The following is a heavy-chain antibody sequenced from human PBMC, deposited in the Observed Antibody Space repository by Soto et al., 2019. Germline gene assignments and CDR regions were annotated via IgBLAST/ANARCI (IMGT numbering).Heavy chain of an antibody. CDR2: ISGSGRSSHSQ. D-gene: IGHD1-26*01. CDR3: AKTARYHPLHWVNS. V-gene: IGHV3-23*01. CDR1: GFSLSGYA. J-gene: IGHJ5*01. Sequence: PGGSLRLSCVGSGFSLSGYAMSRVRQAPGKGMQGVTAISGSGRSSHSQSYAHSVKGAFNGSRDKSENSRYMQIATLRVEDTAVHYCAKTARYHPLHWVNSWGQGTLVTV.